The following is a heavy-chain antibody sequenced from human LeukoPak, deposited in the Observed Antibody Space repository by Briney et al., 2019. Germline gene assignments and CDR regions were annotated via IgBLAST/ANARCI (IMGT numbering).Heavy chain of an antibody. Sequence: SETLSLTCTVSGGSVSSHYWYWIRQPPGKGLEWIGYIYHSGSTYYNPSLKSRVTISVDRSKNQFSLKLSSVTAADTAVYYCARDPVNYGEDYFDYWGQGTLVTVSS. CDR2: IYHSGST. D-gene: IGHD4-17*01. V-gene: IGHV4-59*02. J-gene: IGHJ4*02. CDR3: ARDPVNYGEDYFDY. CDR1: GGSVSSHY.